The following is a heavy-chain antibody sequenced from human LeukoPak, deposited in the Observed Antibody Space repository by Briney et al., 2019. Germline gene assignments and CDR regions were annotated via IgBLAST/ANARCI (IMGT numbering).Heavy chain of an antibody. V-gene: IGHV4-39*01. CDR3: ARLRRAQIDP. CDR1: GGSISSSSYY. CDR2: IYYSGST. Sequence: SETLSLTCTVSGGSISSSSYYWGWLRQPPGTGLEWIGSIYYSGSTYYNPSLKSRVTISVDTSKNQFSLKLSSVTAADTAVYYCARLRRAQIDPWGQGTLVTVSS. J-gene: IGHJ5*02.